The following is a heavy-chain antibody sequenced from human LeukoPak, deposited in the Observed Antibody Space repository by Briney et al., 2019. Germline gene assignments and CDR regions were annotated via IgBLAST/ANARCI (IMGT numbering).Heavy chain of an antibody. V-gene: IGHV3-20*04. Sequence: GGSLRLSCAASGFTFDDYGMSWVRQAPGKGLEWVSGINWNGGSTGYADSVKGRFTISRDNAKNSLYLQMNSLRAEDTAVYYCAKTLYDVVTGTVDYWGQGTLVTVSS. CDR3: AKTLYDVVTGTVDY. CDR2: INWNGGST. CDR1: GFTFDDYG. J-gene: IGHJ4*02. D-gene: IGHD6-19*01.